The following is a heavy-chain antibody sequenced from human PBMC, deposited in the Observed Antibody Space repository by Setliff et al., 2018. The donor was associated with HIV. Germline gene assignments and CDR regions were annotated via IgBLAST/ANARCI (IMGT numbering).Heavy chain of an antibody. J-gene: IGHJ6*03. V-gene: IGHV1-58*02. CDR1: GFTFTNSA. Sequence: SVKVSCKASGFTFTNSAMRWVRQARGQRLEWIGWIVVGSYNTNYAQKFQERVTITRDLSTSTAYMELSSLRSEDTAVYYCAAASNRRVRGVNLHYYYYMDVWGKGTTVTVSS. CDR3: AAASNRRVRGVNLHYYYYMDV. D-gene: IGHD3-10*01. CDR2: IVVGSYNT.